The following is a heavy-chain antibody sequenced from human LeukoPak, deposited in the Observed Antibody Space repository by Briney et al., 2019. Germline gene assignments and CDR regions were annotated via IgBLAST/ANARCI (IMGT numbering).Heavy chain of an antibody. Sequence: SETLSLTCTVSGGSISSYYWSWIRQPPGKGLEWIGYIYYSGSTNYNPSLKSRVTISVDTSKNQFSLKLCSVTAADTAVYYCARTVSSGWTSYYMDVWGKGTTVTVSS. V-gene: IGHV4-59*01. CDR3: ARTVSSGWTSYYMDV. CDR2: IYYSGST. CDR1: GGSISSYY. D-gene: IGHD6-19*01. J-gene: IGHJ6*03.